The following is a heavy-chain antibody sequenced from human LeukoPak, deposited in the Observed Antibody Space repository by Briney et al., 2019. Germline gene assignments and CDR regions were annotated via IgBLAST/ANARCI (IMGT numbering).Heavy chain of an antibody. CDR3: ARVTGTTLPSFDY. D-gene: IGHD1-7*01. CDR2: IYFSGST. V-gene: IGHV4-59*01. CDR1: GGSLSSYY. J-gene: IGHJ4*02. Sequence: PSETLSLTCTVSGGSLSSYYWSWLRQPPGKGLGWIGYIYFSGSTNYNPSLTSRVTISVDTSKNQFSLKLSSVTAADTAVYYCARVTGTTLPSFDYWGQGTLVTVSS.